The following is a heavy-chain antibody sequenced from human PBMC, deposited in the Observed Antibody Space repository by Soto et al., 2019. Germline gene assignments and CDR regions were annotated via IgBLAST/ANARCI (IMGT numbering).Heavy chain of an antibody. CDR1: GFTFSSHV. J-gene: IGHJ3*02. V-gene: IGHV3-30*19. D-gene: IGHD2-15*01. Sequence: QVQLEESGGGVVQPGRALRLSCAVFGFTFSSHVIHWVRQAPGKGLEWVAVTSQDGGSIYYADSVKGRFTVSRDNSKNTQYLQMNRLRGEDTAVYYCARRYCRGVSCKGNDGFDSWGQGTRVTVSS. CDR2: TSQDGGSI. CDR3: ARRYCRGVSCKGNDGFDS.